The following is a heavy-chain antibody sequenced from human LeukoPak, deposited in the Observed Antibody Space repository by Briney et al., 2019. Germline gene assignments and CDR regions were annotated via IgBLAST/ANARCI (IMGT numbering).Heavy chain of an antibody. V-gene: IGHV4-59*08. CDR2: IYYSWST. J-gene: IGHJ5*02. Sequence: GSLRLSCAASGFTVSSNYMSWIRQPPGKGREWIGYIYYSWSTNYNPSLKSRVTISVDTSKNQFSLKLSSLTAADTAVYYCGRQPSSGYTHWFDPWGQGTLVTVSS. CDR3: GRQPSSGYTHWFDP. D-gene: IGHD3-22*01. CDR1: GFTVSSNY.